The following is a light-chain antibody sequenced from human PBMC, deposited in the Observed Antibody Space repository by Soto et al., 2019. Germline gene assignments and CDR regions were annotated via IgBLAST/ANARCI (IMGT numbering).Light chain of an antibody. CDR2: AAS. J-gene: IGKJ5*01. CDR3: QASYSTPIS. CDR1: QSISNY. Sequence: NITVYPNSLDAAGRSSITIACRASQSISNYLNWYQQKPGKAPKVLIYAASNLQSGVPSRFSGSGSGTDFTLAISCLQSEDFATYYCQASYSTPISFGQGTRLEIK. V-gene: IGKV1-39*01.